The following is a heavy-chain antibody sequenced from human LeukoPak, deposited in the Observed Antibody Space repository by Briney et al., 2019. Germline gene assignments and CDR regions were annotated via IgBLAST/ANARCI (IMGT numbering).Heavy chain of an antibody. V-gene: IGHV6-1*01. CDR2: TYYRSQWYY. CDR1: GDSVSSNIAT. D-gene: IGHD6-13*01. Sequence: SQTLSLTCVISGDSVSSNIATWNWIRQSPSRGPEWLGRTYYRSQWYYDYAVPVRSRITINPDTSKNQFSLQLSSVTPEDTAVYFCARERSSWYYLDYWGQGMLVTVSS. J-gene: IGHJ4*02. CDR3: ARERSSWYYLDY.